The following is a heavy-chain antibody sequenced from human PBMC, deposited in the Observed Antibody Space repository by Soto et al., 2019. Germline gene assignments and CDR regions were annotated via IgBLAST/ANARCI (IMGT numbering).Heavy chain of an antibody. J-gene: IGHJ4*02. Sequence: QLQLQESGSGLVKPSQTLSLTCAVSGGSISSGGYSWSWIRQPPGKGLEWIGYIYHSGNTYYNPSLXXXVXLSVDWSKNPFSMTLSSVTAADTAVYYCARGPPHHYWGQGTLATVSS. V-gene: IGHV4-30-2*01. CDR1: GGSISSGGYS. CDR2: IYHSGNT. CDR3: ARGPPHHY.